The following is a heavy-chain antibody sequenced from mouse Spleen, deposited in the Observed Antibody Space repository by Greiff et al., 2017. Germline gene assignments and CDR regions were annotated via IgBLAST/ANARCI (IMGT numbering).Heavy chain of an antibody. CDR1: GFNIKDYY. CDR2: IDPENGDT. D-gene: IGHD2-13*01. Sequence: VQLQQSGAELVRSGASVKLSCTASGFNIKDYYMHWVKQRPEQGLEWIGWIDPENGDTEYAPKFQGKATMTADTSSNTAYLQLSSLTSEDTAVYYCAREDYGDYAWFAYWGQGTLVTVSA. CDR3: AREDYGDYAWFAY. V-gene: IGHV14-4*02. J-gene: IGHJ3*01.